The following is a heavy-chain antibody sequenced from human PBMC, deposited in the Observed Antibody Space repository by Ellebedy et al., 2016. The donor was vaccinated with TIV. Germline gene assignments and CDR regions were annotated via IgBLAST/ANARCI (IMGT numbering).Heavy chain of an antibody. CDR1: GFIFSSYY. V-gene: IGHV3-48*03. CDR2: ISGSGGMM. J-gene: IGHJ4*02. D-gene: IGHD2-15*01. CDR3: ARRSRGPLYYFDY. Sequence: PGGSLRLSCVASGFIFSSYYMTWVRQAPGKGLEWISYISGSGGMMDHADSVKGRFTISRDNAKNSLYLQLSSLRAEDTAVYYCARRSRGPLYYFDYWGQGALVTVSS.